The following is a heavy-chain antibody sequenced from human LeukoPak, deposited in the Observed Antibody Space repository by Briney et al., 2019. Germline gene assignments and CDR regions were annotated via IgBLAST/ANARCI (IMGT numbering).Heavy chain of an antibody. D-gene: IGHD6-13*01. CDR2: IYSGGST. Sequence: PGGSLRLSCAASGFTVSSNYMSWVRQAPGKGLEWVSVIYSGGSTYYADSVKGRFTISRDNSKNTLYLQMNSLRAEDTAVYYCARESAAAGTEVFDYWGPGTLVTVSS. CDR3: ARESAAAGTEVFDY. V-gene: IGHV3-53*01. CDR1: GFTVSSNY. J-gene: IGHJ4*02.